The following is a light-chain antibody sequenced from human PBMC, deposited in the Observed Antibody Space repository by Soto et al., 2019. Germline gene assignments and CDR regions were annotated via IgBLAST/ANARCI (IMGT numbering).Light chain of an antibody. CDR1: PSISSW. CDR2: RAS. Sequence: DIQVTQSPSTLSASVGDRVTITCRASPSISSWLAWYQQTPGKAPKLLIYRASSLESGVPSRFSGSGSGTEFTRNISSLQPDDSATDYWPQYNSYSGTFGQGTKVEVK. CDR3: PQYNSYSGT. J-gene: IGKJ1*01. V-gene: IGKV1-5*03.